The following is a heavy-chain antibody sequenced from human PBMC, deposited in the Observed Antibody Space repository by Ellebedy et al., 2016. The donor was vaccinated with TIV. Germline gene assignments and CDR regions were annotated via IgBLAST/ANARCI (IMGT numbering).Heavy chain of an antibody. CDR1: GFTFNSYS. V-gene: IGHV3-53*01. D-gene: IGHD3-10*02. J-gene: IGHJ4*02. CDR2: IHASGPT. CDR3: ARDTHSYVRFDY. Sequence: PGGSLRLSCAASGFTFNSYSMNWVRQSPGKGLEWVSVIHASGPTYYAESVKGRFTISRDNSKNILYLQMDSLRAEDTAVYYCARDTHSYVRFDYWGQGTLVTVSS.